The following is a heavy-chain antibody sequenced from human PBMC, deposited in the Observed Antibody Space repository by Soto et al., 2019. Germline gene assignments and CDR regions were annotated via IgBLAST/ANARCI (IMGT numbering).Heavy chain of an antibody. CDR3: TRAPYCSSTSCDWFDP. CDR2: IRSKAYGGTT. D-gene: IGHD2-2*01. CDR1: GFTFGDYA. J-gene: IGHJ5*02. Sequence: GSLRLSCTASGFTFGDYAMSWFRQAPGKGLEWVGFIRSKAYGGTTEYAASVKGRSTISRDDSKSIAYLQMNSLKTEDTAVYYCTRAPYCSSTSCDWFDPWGQGTLVTVSS. V-gene: IGHV3-49*03.